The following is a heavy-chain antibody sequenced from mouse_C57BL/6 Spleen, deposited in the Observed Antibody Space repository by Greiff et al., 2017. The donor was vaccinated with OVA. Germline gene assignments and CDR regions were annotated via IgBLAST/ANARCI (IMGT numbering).Heavy chain of an antibody. Sequence: EVQLQQSGPELVKPGASVKISCKASGYTFTDYYMNWVKQSHGKSLEWIGDINPNNGGTSYNQKFKGKATLTVDKSSSTAYMELRSLTSEDSTVYYFARGIPYYYGSSLGYWGQDTTLTVSS. J-gene: IGHJ2*01. CDR1: GYTFTDYY. D-gene: IGHD1-1*01. V-gene: IGHV1-26*01. CDR2: INPNNGGT. CDR3: ARGIPYYYGSSLGY.